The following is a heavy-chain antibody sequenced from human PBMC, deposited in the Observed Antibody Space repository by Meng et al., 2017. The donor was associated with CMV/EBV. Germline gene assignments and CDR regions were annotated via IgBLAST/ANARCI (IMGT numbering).Heavy chain of an antibody. CDR2: ISRTSSYI. V-gene: IGHV3-21*01. D-gene: IGHD3-16*01. Sequence: GESLKISCAASGLTFSTYTMTWVRQAPGKGLEWVSSISRTSSYIYYSDLVKGRFTISRDNAENSLYLQMNSLRGEDTAVDFCARVGDSAVPLGSWGQRPLVPLSS. J-gene: IGHJ1*01. CDR1: GLTFSTYT. CDR3: ARVGDSAVPLGS.